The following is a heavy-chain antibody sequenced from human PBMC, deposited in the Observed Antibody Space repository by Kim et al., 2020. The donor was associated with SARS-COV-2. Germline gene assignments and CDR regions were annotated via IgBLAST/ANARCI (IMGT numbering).Heavy chain of an antibody. CDR3: VKALAMVGGTLAGWVQAFDI. V-gene: IGHV3-23*01. CDR1: GFSFSSHA. CDR2: SRGGGGGT. D-gene: IGHD1-26*01. Sequence: GGSLRLSCAGSGFSFSSHAMNWVRQAPGKGLEWVASSRGGGGGTFYADSVKGRFTISRDNSKDMLFLQMDTLRAEDTATYYCVKALAMVGGTLAGWVQAFDIWGQGTMVTVSS. J-gene: IGHJ3*02.